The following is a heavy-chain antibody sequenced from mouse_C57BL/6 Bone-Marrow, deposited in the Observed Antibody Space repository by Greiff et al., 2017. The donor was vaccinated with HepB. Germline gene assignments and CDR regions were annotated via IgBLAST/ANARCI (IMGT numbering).Heavy chain of an antibody. CDR3: ARDGWTRFAY. CDR1: GFTFSSYA. D-gene: IGHD3-3*01. CDR2: ISDGGSYT. J-gene: IGHJ3*01. V-gene: IGHV5-4*01. Sequence: VQLKESGGGLVKPGGSLKLSCAASGFTFSSYAMSWVRQTPEKRLEWVATISDGGSYTYYPDNVKGRFTISRDNAKNNLYLQMSHLKSEDTAMYYCARDGWTRFAYWGQGTLVTVSA.